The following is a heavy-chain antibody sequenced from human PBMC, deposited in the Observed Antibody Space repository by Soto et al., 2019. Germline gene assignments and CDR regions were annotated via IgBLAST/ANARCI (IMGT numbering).Heavy chain of an antibody. D-gene: IGHD6-13*01. V-gene: IGHV4-59*08. CDR1: GGSISSYY. CDR2: VHHSWGS. J-gene: IGHJ6*02. CDR3: ARTSAAGKYYYGMDV. Sequence: SETLSLTCTVSGGSISSYYWSWFRQSPGKRMEWIGYVHHSWGSSYNPSLQSRVAISLDTSKSQFSLKVTSVTAKDTAMYYCARTSAAGKYYYGMDVWGQGTTVTVSS.